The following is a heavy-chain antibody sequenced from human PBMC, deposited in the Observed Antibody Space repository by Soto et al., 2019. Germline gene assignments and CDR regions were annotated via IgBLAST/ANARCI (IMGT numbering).Heavy chain of an antibody. D-gene: IGHD2-15*01. CDR2: VSTSGRST. CDR1: GFIFSEST. V-gene: IGHV3-64D*06. CDR3: VKQAHGLDGVAFDY. J-gene: IGHJ4*02. Sequence: GGSLRLSCSASGFIFSESTIYWVRQVPGKGLEAISAVSTSGRSTYHADSVKDRFTISRDNSKNTLSLQMGSLRPEDTAIYYCVKQAHGLDGVAFDYWGQGTQVTVSS.